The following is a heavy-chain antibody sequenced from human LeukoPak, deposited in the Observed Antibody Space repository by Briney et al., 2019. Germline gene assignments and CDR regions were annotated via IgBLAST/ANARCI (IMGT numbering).Heavy chain of an antibody. CDR3: ARDHLITMVRGVRLAMDV. CDR2: ICYDGSNK. Sequence: GGSLRLSCAASGFTFSSYGMHWVRQAPGKGLEWVAVICYDGSNKYYADSVKGRFTISRDNSKNTLYLQMNSLRAEHTAVYYCARDHLITMVRGVRLAMDVWGQGTTVTVSS. V-gene: IGHV3-33*01. D-gene: IGHD3-10*01. CDR1: GFTFSSYG. J-gene: IGHJ6*02.